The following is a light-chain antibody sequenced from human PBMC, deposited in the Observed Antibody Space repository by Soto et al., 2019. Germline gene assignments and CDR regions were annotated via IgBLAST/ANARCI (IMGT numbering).Light chain of an antibody. CDR1: QSISDW. CDR2: KAS. CDR3: QQYKSYPRT. Sequence: DIQMTQSPSTLSASVGDRVTITCRASQSISDWLAWYQQKPGKAPKLLIYKASSLESGVPSRFSGSGSGIEFTLTISSLQPDDFATYYCQQYKSYPRTYGQGTKVEIK. J-gene: IGKJ1*01. V-gene: IGKV1-5*03.